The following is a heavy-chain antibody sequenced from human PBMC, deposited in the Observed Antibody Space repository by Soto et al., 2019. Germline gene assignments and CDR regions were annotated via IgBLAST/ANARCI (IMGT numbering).Heavy chain of an antibody. V-gene: IGHV3-30*18. J-gene: IGHJ6*02. Sequence: PGGSLRLSCAASGFTFSSYGMHWVRQAPGKGLEWVAVISYDGSNKYYADSVKGRFTISRDNSKNTLYLQMNSLRAEDTAVYYCAKEAFSGMRSNGMDVWGQGTTVTVSS. CDR1: GFTFSSYG. CDR3: AKEAFSGMRSNGMDV. CDR2: ISYDGSNK. D-gene: IGHD3-3*02.